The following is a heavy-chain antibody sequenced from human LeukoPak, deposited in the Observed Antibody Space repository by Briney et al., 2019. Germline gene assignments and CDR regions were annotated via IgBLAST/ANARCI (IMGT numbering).Heavy chain of an antibody. J-gene: IGHJ4*02. V-gene: IGHV4-61*02. CDR1: GGSISSGSYY. Sequence: SETLSLTCTVSGGSISSGSYYWSWIRQPAGKGLEWIGRIYTSGSTNYNPSLKSRVTISVDTSKNQFSLKLSSVTAADTAVYYCAREYNEKLQKYYFDYWGQGTLVTVSS. D-gene: IGHD1-14*01. CDR3: AREYNEKLQKYYFDY. CDR2: IYTSGST.